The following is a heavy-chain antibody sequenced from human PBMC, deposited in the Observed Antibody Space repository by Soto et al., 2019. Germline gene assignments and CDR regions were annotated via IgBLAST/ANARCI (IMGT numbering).Heavy chain of an antibody. V-gene: IGHV3-48*03. Sequence: PVGSLRLSCAASGFTFSSYEMNWVRQAPGKGLEWVSYISSSGSTIYYAGSVKGRFTISRDNAKNSLYLQMNGLRAEDTAVYYCARVRIVVVTTYPGDYYGMDVWGQGTTVTVSS. J-gene: IGHJ6*02. CDR1: GFTFSSYE. D-gene: IGHD2-21*02. CDR2: ISSSGSTI. CDR3: ARVRIVVVTTYPGDYYGMDV.